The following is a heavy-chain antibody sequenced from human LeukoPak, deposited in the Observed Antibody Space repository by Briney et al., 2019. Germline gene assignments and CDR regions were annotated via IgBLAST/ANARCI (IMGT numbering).Heavy chain of an antibody. J-gene: IGHJ4*02. Sequence: GGSLRLSCAGSGFIFSNHAMSWVREAPGKGLEWVTGISNRGVGIYCADSVKGRFTISRDNSKNTLYLQMKSLRAEDTAVYYCAKDGFDYYDSSGYYYFDYWGQGTLVTVS. CDR1: GFIFSNHA. D-gene: IGHD3-22*01. V-gene: IGHV3-23*01. CDR3: AKDGFDYYDSSGYYYFDY. CDR2: ISNRGVGI.